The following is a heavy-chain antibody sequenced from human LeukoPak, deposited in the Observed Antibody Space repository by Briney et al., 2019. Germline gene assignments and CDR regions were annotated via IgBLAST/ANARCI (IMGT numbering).Heavy chain of an antibody. CDR2: INAYNGDT. D-gene: IGHD3-10*01. CDR3: ARDGSGVWFDY. Sequence: ASVRVSCTASSYTFTSYGISWVRQAPGQGLEWIAWINAYNGDTNYAQKLQGRVTLTTDTATSTAYMELRSLRSDDTAVYYCARDGSGVWFDYWGQGTLVTVSS. V-gene: IGHV1-18*01. J-gene: IGHJ4*02. CDR1: SYTFTSYG.